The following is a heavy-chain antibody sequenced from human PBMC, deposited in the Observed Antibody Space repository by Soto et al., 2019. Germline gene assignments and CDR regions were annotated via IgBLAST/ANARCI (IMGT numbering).Heavy chain of an antibody. Sequence: ASVKVSCKTSDHTFTSYSINWVRQAPGQGLEWMGWISAFNGNTNYAQKFQGRVSMTTDTSTSTAYMELRSLRSDDTAVYYCATVGAPYRNSGYDPPIDSWGLGTLVTVSS. CDR1: DHTFTSYS. D-gene: IGHD5-12*01. J-gene: IGHJ4*02. CDR2: ISAFNGNT. V-gene: IGHV1-18*01. CDR3: ATVGAPYRNSGYDPPIDS.